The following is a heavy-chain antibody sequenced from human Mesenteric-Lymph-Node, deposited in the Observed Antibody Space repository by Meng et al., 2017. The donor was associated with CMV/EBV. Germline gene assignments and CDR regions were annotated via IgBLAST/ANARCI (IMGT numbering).Heavy chain of an antibody. Sequence: LPLRESGPGLVKPSETLSLSCIVSGDSISNSTYYWTWIRQPPGKGLEWIGSVHHSGTTYYNPSLKGRLTISVDTSANLFSLRLTTVTAADTATYYCARRGNYDSDYSEYWGQGTLVTVSS. CDR2: VHHSGTT. V-gene: IGHV4-39*01. D-gene: IGHD3-22*01. CDR3: ARRGNYDSDYSEY. CDR1: GDSISNSTYY. J-gene: IGHJ4*02.